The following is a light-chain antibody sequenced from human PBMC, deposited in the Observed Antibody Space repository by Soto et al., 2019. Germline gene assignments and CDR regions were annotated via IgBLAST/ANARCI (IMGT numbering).Light chain of an antibody. Sequence: VLTQSPGTLSLSPGERATLSCRASRSVSSRYLAWYQQKPGQAPRLLFYAAFRATGTPDRFSGSGSGTDFTLTIDRLEPEDVAVYYCQQYDNSGFTFGPGTKVDIK. CDR1: RSVSSRY. J-gene: IGKJ3*01. CDR2: AA. CDR3: QQYDNSGFT. V-gene: IGKV3-20*01.